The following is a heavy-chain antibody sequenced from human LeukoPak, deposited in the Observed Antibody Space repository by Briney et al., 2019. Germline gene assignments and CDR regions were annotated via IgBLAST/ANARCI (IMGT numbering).Heavy chain of an antibody. CDR3: ARGIVVVVAATHGVYNWFDP. CDR2: IIPIFGTA. Sequence: SVKVSCKASGGTFSSHAISWVRQAPGQGLEWMGGIIPIFGTANYAQKFQGRVTITADKSTSTAYMELSSLRSEDTAVYYCARGIVVVVAATHGVYNWFDPWGQGTLVTASS. V-gene: IGHV1-69*06. D-gene: IGHD2-15*01. J-gene: IGHJ5*02. CDR1: GGTFSSHA.